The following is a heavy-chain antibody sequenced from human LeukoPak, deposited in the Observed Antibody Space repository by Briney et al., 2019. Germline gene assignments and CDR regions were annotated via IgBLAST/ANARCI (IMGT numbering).Heavy chain of an antibody. CDR1: GVSSRSYA. V-gene: IGHV3-23*01. D-gene: IGHD3-22*01. J-gene: IGHJ4*02. CDR2: LCVSADTT. Sequence: PGGSLRLSCAASGVSSRSYAMSWVRQTPGKGLQWVSHLCVSADTTYYAHSPKGRVTISRDNSKNTLYMQMYTPRAQDTAAYYASKVWIYSIGYFFDYWGQGTLVTVSS. CDR3: SKVWIYSIGYFFDY.